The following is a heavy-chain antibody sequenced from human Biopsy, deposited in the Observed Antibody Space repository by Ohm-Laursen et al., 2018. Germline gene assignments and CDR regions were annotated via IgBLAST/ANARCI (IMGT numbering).Heavy chain of an antibody. CDR1: GGSIRSNGFY. Sequence: GTLSLTCTVSGGSIRSNGFYWGWIRQPPGKGLEWIGSISYRGTTSYNPSLKSRVAISVDTSKNQLSLSFNSVTAADTAVFYCARLRGGVVINYSWFDPWGQGILVTVSS. D-gene: IGHD3-3*01. V-gene: IGHV4-39*01. J-gene: IGHJ5*02. CDR2: ISYRGTT. CDR3: ARLRGGVVINYSWFDP.